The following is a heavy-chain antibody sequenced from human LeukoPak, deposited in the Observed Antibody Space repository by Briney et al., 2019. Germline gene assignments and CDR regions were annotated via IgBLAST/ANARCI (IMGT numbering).Heavy chain of an antibody. CDR2: ISSSGSTT. D-gene: IGHD4-23*01. V-gene: IGHV3-48*03. J-gene: IGHJ2*01. CDR1: GLTFSNYE. CDR3: AKSYGGYGYFDL. Sequence: QPGGSLRLSCAASGLTFSNYEMNWVPQAPGMGLAWVSYISSSGSTTYYADSVKGRFTISRDNAKNSLYLQMNSLKAEDTAVYYCAKSYGGYGYFDLWGRGTLVTVSS.